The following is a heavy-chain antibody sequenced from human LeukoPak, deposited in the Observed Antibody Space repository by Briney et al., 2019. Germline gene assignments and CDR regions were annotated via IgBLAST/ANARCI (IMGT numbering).Heavy chain of an antibody. CDR3: ARRLRYFGFYY. CDR1: GFTFSLYG. J-gene: IGHJ4*02. CDR2: ISYAGSHK. V-gene: IGHV3-30*03. Sequence: GGSLRLSCAASGFTFSLYGMHWVRQAPGKGLEWVAVISYAGSHKYYADSVRGRFTISRDNSKNTLYLQMNSLRAEDTALYYCARRLRYFGFYYWGQGTLVTVSS. D-gene: IGHD3-9*01.